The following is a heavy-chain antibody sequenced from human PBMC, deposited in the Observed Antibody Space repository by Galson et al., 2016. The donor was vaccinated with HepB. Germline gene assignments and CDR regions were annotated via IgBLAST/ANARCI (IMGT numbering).Heavy chain of an antibody. CDR2: IWSDGSKK. Sequence: SLRLSCAASGFTFSNFAMHWVRQAPGKGLEWVTIIWSDGSKKYYADSVKGRFTISRDNSKNTLYLQMNSLRAEDTAVYYCARGGASCSGGSCYFWFDPWGQGTPVTVSS. V-gene: IGHV3-33*01. CDR3: ARGGASCSGGSCYFWFDP. D-gene: IGHD2-15*01. CDR1: GFTFSNFA. J-gene: IGHJ5*02.